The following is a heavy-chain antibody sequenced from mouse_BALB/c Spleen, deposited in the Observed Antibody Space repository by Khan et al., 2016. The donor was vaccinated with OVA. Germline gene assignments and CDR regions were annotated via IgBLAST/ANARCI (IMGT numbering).Heavy chain of an antibody. D-gene: IGHD1-2*01. CDR1: GYSITSGYG. J-gene: IGHJ2*01. Sequence: EVQLVESGPGLVKPSQSLSLTCTVTGYSITSGYGWNWIRQFPGNKLEWMGYISYSGSTNYNPSLKGRISITRDTSKNQFFLQLNSVTTEDTATYYCARTARIKYWGQGTTLTVSS. V-gene: IGHV3-2*02. CDR3: ARTARIKY. CDR2: ISYSGST.